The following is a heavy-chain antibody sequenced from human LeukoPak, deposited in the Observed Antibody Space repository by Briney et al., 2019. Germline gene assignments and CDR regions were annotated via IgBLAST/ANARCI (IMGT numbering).Heavy chain of an antibody. J-gene: IGHJ4*02. V-gene: IGHV4-39*07. CDR3: ARDNYYDSTGYTDY. Sequence: SETLSLTCSVSGGPISSSSYYWGWIRQPPGKGLEWIGYIYYSGSTYYKPSLKSRVTISVDTSKNQLSLKLRSVTAADTAVYYCARDNYYDSTGYTDYWGQGTLVTVSS. CDR2: IYYSGST. CDR1: GGPISSSSYY. D-gene: IGHD3-22*01.